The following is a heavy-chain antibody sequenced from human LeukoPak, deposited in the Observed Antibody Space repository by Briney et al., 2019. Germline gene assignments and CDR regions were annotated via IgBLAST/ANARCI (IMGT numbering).Heavy chain of an antibody. CDR3: AREVAAAGTYDY. CDR1: GGSISSGGYY. J-gene: IGHJ4*02. D-gene: IGHD6-13*01. Sequence: SPTLSLTCTVSGGSISSGGYYWSWIRQHPGKGLEWIGYIYYSGSTYYNPSLKSRVTISVDTSKNQFSLKLSSVTAADTAVYYCAREVAAAGTYDYWGQGTLVTVSS. CDR2: IYYSGST. V-gene: IGHV4-31*03.